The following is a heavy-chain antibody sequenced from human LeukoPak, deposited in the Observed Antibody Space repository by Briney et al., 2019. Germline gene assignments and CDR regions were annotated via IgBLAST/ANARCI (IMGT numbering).Heavy chain of an antibody. CDR1: GYPISSGFY. Sequence: PSETLSLTCAVSGYPISSGFYWGWIRQPPGKGLEWIGSIYHSGSTYYNPSLKSRVTISVDTSKNQFSLKLSSVTAADTAVYYCARHMGLGYTYFYPYFDYWGQGTLVTVSS. CDR2: IYHSGST. J-gene: IGHJ4*01. D-gene: IGHD1-1*01. CDR3: ARHMGLGYTYFYPYFDY. V-gene: IGHV4-38-2*01.